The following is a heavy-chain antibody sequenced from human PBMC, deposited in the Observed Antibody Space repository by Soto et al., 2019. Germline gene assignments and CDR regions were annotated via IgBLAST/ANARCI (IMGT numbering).Heavy chain of an antibody. D-gene: IGHD4-4*01. Sequence: PSETLSLTCTVSGGSISSGDYYWSWIRQPPGKGLEWIGYIYYSGSTYYNPSLKSRVTISVDTSKNQFSLKLSSVTAADTAVYYCARRQSNHYFDYWGQGILVTAPQ. CDR3: ARRQSNHYFDY. CDR1: GGSISSGDYY. J-gene: IGHJ4*02. CDR2: IYYSGST. V-gene: IGHV4-30-4*01.